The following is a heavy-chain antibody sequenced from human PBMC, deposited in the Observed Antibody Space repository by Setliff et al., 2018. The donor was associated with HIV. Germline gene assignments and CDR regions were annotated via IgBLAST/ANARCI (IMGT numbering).Heavy chain of an antibody. D-gene: IGHD2-8*02. CDR3: ARGGHCTAGVCYHYEY. Sequence: ASVKVSCKASGYLFTHYGVSWVRQAPGQGLEWVGWVSAWDGRTDYSQKVQGRVTITTDASTSTAYMELRSLTSDDTAVYYCARGGHCTAGVCYHYEYWGQGTQVTVSS. CDR1: GYLFTHYG. J-gene: IGHJ4*02. CDR2: VSAWDGRT. V-gene: IGHV1-18*01.